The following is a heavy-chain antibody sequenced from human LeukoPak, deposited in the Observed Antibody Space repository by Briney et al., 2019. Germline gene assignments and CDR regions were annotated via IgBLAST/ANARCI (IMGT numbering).Heavy chain of an antibody. J-gene: IGHJ4*02. D-gene: IGHD3-10*01. CDR3: ARGSLYYYGSGFGKYYFDY. Sequence: GGSLRLSCTVSGFTFSTYNMNWVRQAPGKGLEWVSSITSSSRYIYYADSVRGRFTISRDNAKSSLYLQMNSLRAEDTAVYYCARGSLYYYGSGFGKYYFDYWGQGTLVTVSS. CDR1: GFTFSTYN. V-gene: IGHV3-21*01. CDR2: ITSSSRYI.